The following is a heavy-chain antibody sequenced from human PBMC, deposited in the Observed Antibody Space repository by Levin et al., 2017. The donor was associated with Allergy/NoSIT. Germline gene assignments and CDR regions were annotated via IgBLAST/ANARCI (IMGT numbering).Heavy chain of an antibody. Sequence: PSETLSLTCAVSGGSISSSNWWSWVRQPPGKGLEWIGEIYHSGSTNYNPSLKSRVTISVDKSKNQFSLKLSSVTAADTAVYYCARDHSQHDYGEPADAFDIWGQGTMVTVSS. CDR1: GGSISSSNW. CDR2: IYHSGST. V-gene: IGHV4-4*02. D-gene: IGHD4-17*01. J-gene: IGHJ3*02. CDR3: ARDHSQHDYGEPADAFDI.